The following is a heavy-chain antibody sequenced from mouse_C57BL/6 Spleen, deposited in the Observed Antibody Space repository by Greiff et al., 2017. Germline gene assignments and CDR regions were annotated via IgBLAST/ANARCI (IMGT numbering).Heavy chain of an antibody. CDR1: GYTFTSYW. CDR3: ARWRVLITTVVATGENFDY. D-gene: IGHD1-1*01. J-gene: IGHJ2*01. CDR2: INPSSGYT. V-gene: IGHV1-7*01. Sequence: QVQLQQSGAELAKPGASVKLSCKASGYTFTSYWMHWVKQRPGQGLEWIGYINPSSGYTKYNQKFKDKATLTADKSSSTAYMQLSSLTYEDSAVYYCARWRVLITTVVATGENFDYWGQGTTLTVSS.